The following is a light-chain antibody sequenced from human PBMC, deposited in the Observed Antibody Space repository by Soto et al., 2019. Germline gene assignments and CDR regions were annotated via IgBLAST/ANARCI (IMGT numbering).Light chain of an antibody. CDR1: QDIHTW. CDR3: QHANSFPFA. Sequence: DIQMTQSPASVSASVGDRVTITCRASQDIHTWLAWYQQKPGKAPSLLIYGASTLQSGVPSRFSASGSGRDFTLTISSLQPEDVATYYCQHANSFPFAFGPGTKVDFK. CDR2: GAS. J-gene: IGKJ3*01. V-gene: IGKV1-12*02.